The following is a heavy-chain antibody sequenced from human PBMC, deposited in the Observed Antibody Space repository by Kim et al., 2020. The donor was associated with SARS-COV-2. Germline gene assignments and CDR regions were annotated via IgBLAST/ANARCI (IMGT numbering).Heavy chain of an antibody. CDR3: ARNRHQGDDAFDI. V-gene: IGHV3-33*01. D-gene: IGHD3-16*01. Sequence: GGSLRLSCAASGFTFSSYGMHWVRQAPGTGLEWVAVIWYDGSNKFYADSVKGRFTISRDNSKNTLYLQMNSLRAEDTAVYYCARNRHQGDDAFDIWGQGT. CDR1: GFTFSSYG. J-gene: IGHJ3*02. CDR2: IWYDGSNK.